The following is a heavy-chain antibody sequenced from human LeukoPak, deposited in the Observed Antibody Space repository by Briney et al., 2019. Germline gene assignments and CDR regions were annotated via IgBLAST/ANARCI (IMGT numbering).Heavy chain of an antibody. CDR2: ISSSSSYI. Sequence: GGSPRLSCAASGFTFSSYSMNWVRQAPGKGLEWVSSISSSSSYIYYADSVKGRFTIPRDNAKNSLYLQMNSLRAEDTAVYYCARDPDYYDSSGYYYYYMDVWGKGTTVTVSS. J-gene: IGHJ6*03. CDR3: ARDPDYYDSSGYYYYYMDV. V-gene: IGHV3-21*01. D-gene: IGHD3-22*01. CDR1: GFTFSSYS.